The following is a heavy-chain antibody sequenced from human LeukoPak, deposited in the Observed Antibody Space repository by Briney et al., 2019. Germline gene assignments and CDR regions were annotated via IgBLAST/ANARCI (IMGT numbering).Heavy chain of an antibody. CDR3: VREPVYYYYMDV. Sequence: GGSLRLSCAASGFTFSNYGMNWVRQAPGKGLEWVSYISGGGTTIYYADSVKGRFTISRDSAKDSLDLQMNSLRAEDTAVYYCVREPVYYYYMDVWGKGTTVTVSS. V-gene: IGHV3-48*01. J-gene: IGHJ6*03. CDR1: GFTFSNYG. CDR2: ISGGGTTI.